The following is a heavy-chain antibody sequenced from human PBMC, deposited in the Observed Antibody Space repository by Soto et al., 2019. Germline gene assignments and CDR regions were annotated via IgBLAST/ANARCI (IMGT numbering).Heavy chain of an antibody. CDR2: VSSSGGTT. CDR3: AKAVYGYWYFDL. Sequence: EVQLLESGGGLVQPGGSLRLSCATSGFMFNSYGMSWVRLAPGKGLERVSGVSSSGGTTDYADSVKGRFTISRDTSKNTLYLQMNSLRAEDTAVYYCAKAVYGYWYFDLWGRGTLVTVSS. V-gene: IGHV3-23*01. D-gene: IGHD3-10*01. J-gene: IGHJ2*01. CDR1: GFMFNSYG.